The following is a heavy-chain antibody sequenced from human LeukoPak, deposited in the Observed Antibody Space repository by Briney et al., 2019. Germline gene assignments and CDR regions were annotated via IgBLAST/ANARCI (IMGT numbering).Heavy chain of an antibody. Sequence: SETLSLTCSVYGGSFSGYYWIWIRQPPGKGLEWIGEINHSGSTNYNPSLKSRVTISVDTSKNQFSLKLSSVTDADTAVYYCAIVGGSYPYWGQGTLVTVSS. J-gene: IGHJ4*02. V-gene: IGHV4-34*01. CDR3: AIVGGSYPY. D-gene: IGHD1-26*01. CDR1: GGSFSGYY. CDR2: INHSGST.